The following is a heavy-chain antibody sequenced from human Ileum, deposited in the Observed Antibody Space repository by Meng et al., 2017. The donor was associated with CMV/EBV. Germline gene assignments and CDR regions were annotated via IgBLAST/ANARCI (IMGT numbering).Heavy chain of an antibody. CDR2: IYYSGTT. D-gene: IGHD1-26*01. Sequence: HLQLRESGRELVNPSETLSLTCTFAGDSITTTTNYWGWLRPPPGKGLEWIASIYYSGTTYYNPSLKSRVTISVDTSKNQFSLKVYSVTAADTAIYYCARSRREDWFDPWGQGTLVTVSS. CDR3: ARSRREDWFDP. CDR1: GDSITTTTNY. V-gene: IGHV4-39*07. J-gene: IGHJ5*02.